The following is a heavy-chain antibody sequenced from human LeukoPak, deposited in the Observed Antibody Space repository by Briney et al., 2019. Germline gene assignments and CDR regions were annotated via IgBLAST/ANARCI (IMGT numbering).Heavy chain of an antibody. CDR2: IYYSGST. V-gene: IGHV4-39*07. D-gene: IGHD3-10*01. Sequence: TSETLSLTCTVSGGSISSSSYYWGWIRQPPGKGLEWIGSIYYSGSTYYNPSLKSRVTISVDTSKNQFSLKLSSVTAADTAVYYCAREVRGVMPTVTWFDPWGQGTLVTVSS. J-gene: IGHJ5*02. CDR1: GGSISSSSYY. CDR3: AREVRGVMPTVTWFDP.